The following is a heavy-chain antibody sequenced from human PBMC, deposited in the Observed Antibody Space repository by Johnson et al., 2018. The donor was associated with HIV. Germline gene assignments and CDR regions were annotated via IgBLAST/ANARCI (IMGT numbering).Heavy chain of an antibody. CDR3: ARAGDYDAFDI. J-gene: IGHJ3*02. V-gene: IGHV3-30*04. Sequence: QVHLVESGGGLVQPGGSLRLSCAASGFTFSSYAMHWVRQAPGKGLEWVAVISYDESDKFYADSVKGRFIISRDNPRNTLYLQMNGLRAEDTAVYYCARAGDYDAFDIWGQGTMVTVSS. CDR1: GFTFSSYA. D-gene: IGHD3-16*01. CDR2: ISYDESDK.